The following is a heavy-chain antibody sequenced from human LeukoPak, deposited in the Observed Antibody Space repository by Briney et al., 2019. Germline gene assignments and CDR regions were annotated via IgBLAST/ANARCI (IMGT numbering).Heavy chain of an antibody. V-gene: IGHV3-30*03. J-gene: IGHJ6*02. Sequence: GGSLRLSCAASEFTFSAYDMHWVRQAPGKGLEWVAVISYDGSNKYYADSVKGRFTISRDNSKNTLYLQMNSLRAEDTAVYYCARGIVVVTHYGMDVWGQGTTVTVSS. CDR1: EFTFSAYD. D-gene: IGHD3-22*01. CDR2: ISYDGSNK. CDR3: ARGIVVVTHYGMDV.